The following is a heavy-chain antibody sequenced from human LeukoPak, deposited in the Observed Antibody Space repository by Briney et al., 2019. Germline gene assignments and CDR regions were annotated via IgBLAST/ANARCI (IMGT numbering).Heavy chain of an antibody. Sequence: PGGSLRLSCAASGFTFSSYAMTWVRQAPGKGPEWVSGISGSGGTTFYADYATTFYADSVKGRFTISRDNSRNTLYLQMNSLRAEDTAIYYCAKGLKTAVGPYKGYHYYMDVWGKGTTVTVSS. CDR2: ISGSGGTTFYADYATT. CDR3: AKGLKTAVGPYKGYHYYMDV. V-gene: IGHV3-23*01. D-gene: IGHD5-18*01. CDR1: GFTFSSYA. J-gene: IGHJ6*03.